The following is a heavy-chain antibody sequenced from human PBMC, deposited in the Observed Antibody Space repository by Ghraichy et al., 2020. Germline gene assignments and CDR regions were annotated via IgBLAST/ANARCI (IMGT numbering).Heavy chain of an antibody. V-gene: IGHV4-59*01. D-gene: IGHD2-2*01. J-gene: IGHJ3*02. CDR1: GGFISSDY. CDR3: ARVSVVVPYYAFDI. CDR2: SYYSGST. Sequence: SETLSLTCTVSGGFISSDYWSWIRQPPGKGLEWIGYSYYSGSTNYNPALKSRVTISVDTSKNQFSLKLSSVTAADKAVYYCARVSVVVPYYAFDIWGQGTLFTVSS.